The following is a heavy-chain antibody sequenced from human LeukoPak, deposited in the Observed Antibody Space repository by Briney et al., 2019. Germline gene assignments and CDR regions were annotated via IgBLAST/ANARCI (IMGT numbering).Heavy chain of an antibody. J-gene: IGHJ4*02. CDR3: ARVTYVDDMLYQYFDY. CDR1: SYSISSGSY. Sequence: SETLCLTCAVSSYSISSGSYWGWIRQSPGKGLEWFGSIFHSGNSYYNPSLKSRLTMSVDTSKNQFSLKLTSVTAADTALYYCARVTYVDDMLYQYFDYWGQGILVTVSS. CDR2: IFHSGNS. V-gene: IGHV4-38-2*01. D-gene: IGHD4-17*01.